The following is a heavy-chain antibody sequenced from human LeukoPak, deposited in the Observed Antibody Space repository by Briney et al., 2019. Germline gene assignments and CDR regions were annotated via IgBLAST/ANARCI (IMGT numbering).Heavy chain of an antibody. Sequence: PGGSLRLSCAASGFTFSSYDMHWVRQATGKGLVRVSAIGTAGDTYYPGSVKGRFTISRENAKNSLYLQMNSLRAGDTAVYYCAREYSSSGTYGMDVWGQGTTVTVSS. CDR1: GFTFSSYD. CDR3: AREYSSSGTYGMDV. V-gene: IGHV3-13*01. J-gene: IGHJ6*02. CDR2: IGTAGDT. D-gene: IGHD6-13*01.